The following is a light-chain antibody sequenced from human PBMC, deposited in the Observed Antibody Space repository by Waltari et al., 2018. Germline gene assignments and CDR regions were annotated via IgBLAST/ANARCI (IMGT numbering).Light chain of an antibody. V-gene: IGLV1-51*02. Sequence: QSVLTQPPSVSAAPGQRVTISCSGGSSNIGNNYLSWYRQFPGTAPKLLIYENTEPPSRLPGRVSGAESGTSATLDITGLQAGDEADYYCGTWDSGLSGAVFGGGTHLTVL. CDR3: GTWDSGLSGAV. J-gene: IGLJ7*01. CDR1: SSNIGNNY. CDR2: ENT.